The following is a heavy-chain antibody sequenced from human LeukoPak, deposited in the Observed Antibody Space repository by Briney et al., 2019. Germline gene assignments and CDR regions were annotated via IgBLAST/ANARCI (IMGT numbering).Heavy chain of an antibody. J-gene: IGHJ4*02. CDR2: IKSKTDGGTT. D-gene: IGHD5-24*01. CDR1: GFTFSNAW. CDR3: TVEMATISVFY. Sequence: PGGFLRLSCAASGFTFSNAWMSWVRQAPGKGLEWVGRIKSKTDGGTTDYAAPVKGRFTISRDDSKNTLYLQMNSLKTEDTAVYYCTVEMATISVFYWGQGTLVTVSS. V-gene: IGHV3-15*01.